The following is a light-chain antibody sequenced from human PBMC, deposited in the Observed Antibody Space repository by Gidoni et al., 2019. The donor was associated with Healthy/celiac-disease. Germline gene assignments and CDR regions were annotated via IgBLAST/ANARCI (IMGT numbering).Light chain of an antibody. CDR3: QQYDNLPLT. J-gene: IGKJ4*01. Sequence: DIQMTQSPSSLSASVGDRVTITCQASQDISNYLNWYQQKPGKAPKLLIYDASNLETGVPSRFSGSGSGTDFPFTISSLQPEDIATYYCQQYDNLPLTFGGWTKVEIK. CDR1: QDISNY. CDR2: DAS. V-gene: IGKV1-33*01.